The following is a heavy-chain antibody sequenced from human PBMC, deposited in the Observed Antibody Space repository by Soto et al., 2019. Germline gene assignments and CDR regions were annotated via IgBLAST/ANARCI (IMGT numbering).Heavy chain of an antibody. CDR2: IDPSDSYT. CDR3: ARLVVTPNVGYYYGMDV. D-gene: IGHD2-21*02. Sequence: PGESLKISCKGSGYSFTSYWISWVRQMPGKGLEWMGRIDPSDSYTNYSPSFQGHVTISADKSISTAYLQWSSLKASDTAMYYCARLVVTPNVGYYYGMDVWGQGTTVTVSS. V-gene: IGHV5-10-1*01. J-gene: IGHJ6*02. CDR1: GYSFTSYW.